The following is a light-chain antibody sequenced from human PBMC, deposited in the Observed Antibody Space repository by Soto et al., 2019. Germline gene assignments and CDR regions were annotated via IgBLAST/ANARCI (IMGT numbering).Light chain of an antibody. J-gene: IGKJ5*01. V-gene: IGKV3-11*01. CDR2: DTS. Sequence: EIVLTQSPGTLSMSPGERATLSCRASQSVTKNNLNWYQQKPGQAPRLLIYDTSIRATGIPARFSGSGSGTDFTLTISSLEPEDFAVYYCQQRNSWPPTFTFGQGTRLEIK. CDR3: QQRNSWPPTFT. CDR1: QSVTKNN.